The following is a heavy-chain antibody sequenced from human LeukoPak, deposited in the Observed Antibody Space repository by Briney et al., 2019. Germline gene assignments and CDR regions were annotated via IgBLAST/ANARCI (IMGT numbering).Heavy chain of an antibody. D-gene: IGHD3-10*01. CDR1: GGSIDPYY. V-gene: IGHV4-59*12. Sequence: SETLSLTCSVSGGSIDPYYWSWIRQPPGKGLEWIGYFFYSGSTNYNPSLKSRVTISVDTSKNQFSLKLSSVTAADTAVYYCARPRRYYGSGSQNWFDPWGQGTLVTVSS. CDR2: FFYSGST. J-gene: IGHJ5*02. CDR3: ARPRRYYGSGSQNWFDP.